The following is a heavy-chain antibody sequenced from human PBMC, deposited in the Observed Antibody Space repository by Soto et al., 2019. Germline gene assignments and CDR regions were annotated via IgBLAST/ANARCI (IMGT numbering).Heavy chain of an antibody. D-gene: IGHD1-26*01. CDR2: THGSGIT. CDR1: GDSITGYH. J-gene: IGHJ4*02. Sequence: QVQLQESGPGLVKPSETLSLTCTVSGDSITGYHWSWIRQPPGKGLEWIGYTHGSGITNYNPSLQSRVTISVDTPKNHFSLKLSSVTASDTAVYYCASYIEGGGGRGYWGQGHLLTVSS. V-gene: IGHV4-59*01. CDR3: ASYIEGGGGRGY.